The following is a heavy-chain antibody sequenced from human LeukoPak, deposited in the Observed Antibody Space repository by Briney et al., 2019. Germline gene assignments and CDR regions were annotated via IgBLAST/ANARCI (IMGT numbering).Heavy chain of an antibody. J-gene: IGHJ4*02. CDR2: IYYSGST. D-gene: IGHD6-19*01. V-gene: IGHV4-39*07. CDR3: ARDQRRDSSGWYSGRRGVGYFDY. Sequence: SETLSLTCTVSGGSISSSSYYWGWIRQPPGKGLEWIGSIYYSGSTYYNPSLKSRVTISVDTSKNQFSLKLSSVTAADTAVYYCARDQRRDSSGWYSGRRGVGYFDYWGQGTLVTVSS. CDR1: GGSISSSSYY.